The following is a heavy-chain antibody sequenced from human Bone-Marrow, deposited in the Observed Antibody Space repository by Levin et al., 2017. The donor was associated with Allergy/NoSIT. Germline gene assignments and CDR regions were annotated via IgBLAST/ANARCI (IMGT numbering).Heavy chain of an antibody. D-gene: IGHD3-10*01. CDR3: AREPNYGSGSHYNIDAFDI. V-gene: IGHV1-69*15. CDR1: GGTFSNYA. J-gene: IGHJ3*02. CDR2: IIPIFGTA. Sequence: GGSLRLSCKASGGTFSNYAFTWVRQAPGQGLEWVGRIIPIFGTANYPQTFQGRVTITADESTSIAYMELSSLTSEDTAVYYCAREPNYGSGSHYNIDAFDIWGQGTMVTVSS.